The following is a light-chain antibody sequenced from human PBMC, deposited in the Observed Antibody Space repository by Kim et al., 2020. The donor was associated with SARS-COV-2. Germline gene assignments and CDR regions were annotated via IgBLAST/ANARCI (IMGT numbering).Light chain of an antibody. V-gene: IGKV1-12*01. J-gene: IGKJ1*01. CDR3: QQANSFPPFT. CDR1: QNINTW. CDR2: AAS. Sequence: ASVGDRVPITCRASQNINTWLAWYQQKPGKAPKLLIYAASTLQSGVPSRFSGSGSGTAFTLTIARLQPDDSATYYCQQANSFPPFTFGQGTKLEI.